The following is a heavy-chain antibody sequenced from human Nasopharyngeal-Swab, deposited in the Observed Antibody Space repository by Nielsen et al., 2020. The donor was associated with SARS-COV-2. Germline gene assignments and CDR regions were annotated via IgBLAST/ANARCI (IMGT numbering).Heavy chain of an antibody. CDR1: AFTFSNYG. D-gene: IGHD6-13*01. J-gene: IGHJ5*02. CDR2: IRYDGSNK. CDR3: AKDGSSPNWFDP. V-gene: IGHV3-30*02. Sequence: GGSLRLSCAASAFTFSNYGMHWVRQAPGKGLEWVAFIRYDGSNKYYADSVKGRFTISRDNSKNTLYLQMNSLRAEDTAVYYCAKDGSSPNWFDPWGQGTLVTVSS.